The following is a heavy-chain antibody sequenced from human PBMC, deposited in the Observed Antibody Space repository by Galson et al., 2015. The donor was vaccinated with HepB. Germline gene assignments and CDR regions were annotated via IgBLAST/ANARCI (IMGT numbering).Heavy chain of an antibody. V-gene: IGHV3-23*01. J-gene: IGHJ3*02. Sequence: SLRLSCAASGFTFSSYAMSWVRQAPGKGLEWVSAISGSGGSTYYADSVKGRFTISRDNSKNTLYLQMNSLRAEDTAVYYCAKMHITMIVVVINDAFDIWGQGTMVTVSS. D-gene: IGHD3-22*01. CDR1: GFTFSSYA. CDR3: AKMHITMIVVVINDAFDI. CDR2: ISGSGGST.